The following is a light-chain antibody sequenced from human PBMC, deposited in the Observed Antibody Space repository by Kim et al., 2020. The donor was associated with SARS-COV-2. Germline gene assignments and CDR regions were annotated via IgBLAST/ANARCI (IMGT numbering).Light chain of an antibody. CDR1: QSVRTY. CDR3: QQRSNWPLT. V-gene: IGKV3-11*01. J-gene: IGKJ4*01. CDR2: DAS. Sequence: EIVLTQSPVILSLSPGERATLSCRASQSVRTYLAWYQQKPGHAPRLLIYDASNRATGIPARFSGSGSGTDFTLTISSLEPEDFAVYYCQQRSNWPLTFGGGTKVEI.